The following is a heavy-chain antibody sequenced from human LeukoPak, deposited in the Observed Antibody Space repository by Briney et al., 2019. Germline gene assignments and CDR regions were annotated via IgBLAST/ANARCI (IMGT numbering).Heavy chain of an antibody. CDR3: ARDHSEPGVFFDY. V-gene: IGHV3-7*05. J-gene: IGHJ4*02. CDR2: IKYDGREK. Sequence: PGGSLRLSCAASGFTFSDHYMDWVRQAPGRGLEWVANIKYDGREKYYVDFVKGRFTISRDNAKNSLYLQMNSLRAEDTAVYYCARDHSEPGVFFDYWGQGTLVTVSS. D-gene: IGHD1-14*01. CDR1: GFTFSDHY.